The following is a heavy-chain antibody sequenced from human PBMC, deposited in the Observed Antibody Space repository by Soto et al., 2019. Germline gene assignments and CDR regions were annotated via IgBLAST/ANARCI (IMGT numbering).Heavy chain of an antibody. D-gene: IGHD3-16*01. V-gene: IGHV3-30*18. CDR3: AKDMGADY. Sequence: QVQLVESGGGVVQPGRSLILSCVASGFRFSGYGMYWVRQAPGKGLEWVARITVDGSNQFYGDSVKGRFTISRDDSKNTLYLQMNSLRSEDTALYYCAKDMGADYWGHGTPVIVSS. J-gene: IGHJ4*01. CDR1: GFRFSGYG. CDR2: ITVDGSNQ.